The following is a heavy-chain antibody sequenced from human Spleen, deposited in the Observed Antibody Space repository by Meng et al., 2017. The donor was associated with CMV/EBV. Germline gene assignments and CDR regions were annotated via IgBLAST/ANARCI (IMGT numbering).Heavy chain of an antibody. D-gene: IGHD6-13*01. CDR1: GFTFSNYA. CDR2: VSDSGGGT. CDR3: AKAYSSSWYREYYDY. V-gene: IGHV3-23*01. Sequence: GESLKISCAASGFTFSNYAMTWVRQAPGKGLEWVSAVSDSGGGTYYADSVKGRFTVSRDNSKNTLYLQMNSLRAEDTAVYYCAKAYSSSWYREYYDYWGQGTLVTVSS. J-gene: IGHJ4*02.